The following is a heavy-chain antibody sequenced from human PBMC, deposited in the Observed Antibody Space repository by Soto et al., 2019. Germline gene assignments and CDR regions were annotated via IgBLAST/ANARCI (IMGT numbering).Heavy chain of an antibody. D-gene: IGHD5-18*01. J-gene: IGHJ6*02. Sequence: EASVKVSCKASGGTFSSYAISWVRQAPGQGLEWMGGIIPIFGTANYAQKFQGRVTITADESTSTAYMELSSLRSEDTAVYYCARDNDPHGYSYGYYYYGMDVWGQGTTVTVSS. CDR1: GGTFSSYA. CDR2: IIPIFGTA. V-gene: IGHV1-69*13. CDR3: ARDNDPHGYSYGYYYYGMDV.